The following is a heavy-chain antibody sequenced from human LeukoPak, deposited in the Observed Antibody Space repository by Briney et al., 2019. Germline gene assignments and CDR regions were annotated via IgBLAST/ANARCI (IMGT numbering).Heavy chain of an antibody. D-gene: IGHD2-2*01. CDR2: FDPEDGET. V-gene: IGHV1-24*01. CDR1: GYTLTELS. CDR3: ATARPAATRDDAFDI. Sequence: ASVKVSCKVSGYTLTELSMHWVRQAPRKGLEWIGGFDPEDGETIYAQKFQGRVTMTEDTSTDTAYMELSSLRSEDTAVYYCATARPAATRDDAFDIWGQGTMVTVSS. J-gene: IGHJ3*02.